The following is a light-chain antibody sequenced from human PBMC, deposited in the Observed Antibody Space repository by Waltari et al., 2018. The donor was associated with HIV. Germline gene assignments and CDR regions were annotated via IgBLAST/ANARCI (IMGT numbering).Light chain of an antibody. V-gene: IGLV1-44*01. J-gene: IGLJ2*01. Sequence: QSVMTHPKYISGNPGQRVTITHFEHRVKDRSNTLRSEQQLPGEATKLFIFVDELRPSGFPDRFSGSKSGTSASLAISGLQFEDEAVYFCGVWDDSLSGQAVFGGGTMLTVL. CDR1: RVKDRSNT. CDR2: VDE. CDR3: GVWDDSLSGQAV.